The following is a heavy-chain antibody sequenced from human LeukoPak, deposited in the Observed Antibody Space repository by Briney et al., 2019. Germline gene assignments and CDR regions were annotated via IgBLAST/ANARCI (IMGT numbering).Heavy chain of an antibody. CDR3: AKGQLGTMIRGVRGWYFDY. V-gene: IGHV3-23*01. Sequence: PGGSLRLSCAASGFTFSSYAMSWVRQAPGKGLEWVSAISGSGGSTYYADSVKGRFTISRDNSKNTLYLQMNSLRAEDTAVYYCAKGQLGTMIRGVRGWYFDYWGQGTLVTVSS. D-gene: IGHD3-10*01. J-gene: IGHJ4*02. CDR2: ISGSGGST. CDR1: GFTFSSYA.